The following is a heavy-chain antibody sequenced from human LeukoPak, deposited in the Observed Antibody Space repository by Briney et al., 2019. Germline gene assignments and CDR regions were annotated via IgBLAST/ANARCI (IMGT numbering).Heavy chain of an antibody. J-gene: IGHJ4*02. D-gene: IGHD7-27*01. CDR1: GFTFSSHG. CDR2: IWYDGSKK. Sequence: PGRSLRLSCAASGFTFSSHGMHWVRQAPGKGLEWVAVIWYDGSKKYYVDSVKGRFTISRDNSKNTLYLQMNSLRAEDTAVYYCARANWGHPMYYFDYWGQGTLVTVSS. V-gene: IGHV3-33*01. CDR3: ARANWGHPMYYFDY.